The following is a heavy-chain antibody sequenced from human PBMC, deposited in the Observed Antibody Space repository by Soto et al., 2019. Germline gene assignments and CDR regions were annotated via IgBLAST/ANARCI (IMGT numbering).Heavy chain of an antibody. D-gene: IGHD3-10*01. V-gene: IGHV3-33*01. CDR3: ARDSGLLWFWELPVGFDP. Sequence: QVQLVESGGGVVQPGRSLRLSCAASGFTFSSYGMNWVRQAPGKGLEWVAVIWYDGSNKYYADSVKGRFTISRDNSKNTLYLQMNSLRAEDTAVYYCARDSGLLWFWELPVGFDPWGQGTLVTVSS. J-gene: IGHJ5*02. CDR1: GFTFSSYG. CDR2: IWYDGSNK.